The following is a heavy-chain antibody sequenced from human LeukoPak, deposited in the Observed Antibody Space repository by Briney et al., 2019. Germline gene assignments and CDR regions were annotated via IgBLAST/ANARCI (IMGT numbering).Heavy chain of an antibody. J-gene: IGHJ4*02. D-gene: IGHD7-27*01. CDR3: ARVRRWGLDY. V-gene: IGHV1-46*01. Sequence: ASVKVSCKASGYTFTNFYILWVRQAPGQGPEWMGMMNPSGGSTSFAQKFQGRVTMTWDTSASTLYMDVSSLRSEDTAVYYCARVRRWGLDYWGQGTLVTVSS. CDR2: MNPSGGST. CDR1: GYTFTNFY.